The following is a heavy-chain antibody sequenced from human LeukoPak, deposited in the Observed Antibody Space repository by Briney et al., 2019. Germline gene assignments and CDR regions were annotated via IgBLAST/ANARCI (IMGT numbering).Heavy chain of an antibody. D-gene: IGHD2-21*02. V-gene: IGHV3-7*04. CDR1: GFTFSSYW. J-gene: IGHJ4*02. CDR3: ARGGKVTARY. Sequence: HPGGSLRLSCVASGFTFSSYWMSWVRQVPGKGLEWVANRKEDGSEMYYLDSVKGRFTISRDNAKNSLHLQMNSLRVEDTAVYYCARGGKVTARYWGQGTLVTVSS. CDR2: RKEDGSEM.